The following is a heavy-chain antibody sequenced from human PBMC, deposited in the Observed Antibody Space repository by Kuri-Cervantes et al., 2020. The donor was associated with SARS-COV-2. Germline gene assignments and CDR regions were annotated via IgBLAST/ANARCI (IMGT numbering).Heavy chain of an antibody. CDR3: ARDGRIGLDV. V-gene: IGHV4-59*01. J-gene: IGHJ6*02. D-gene: IGHD2-15*01. CDR2: IYYSGST. CDR1: GGSISSYY. Sequence: SETLSLTCTVSGGSISSYYWSWIRQPPGKGLEWIGYIYYSGSTNYNPSLKSRVIISVDTSKNQFSLKLSSVTAADTAVYYCARDGRIGLDVWGQGTTVTVSS.